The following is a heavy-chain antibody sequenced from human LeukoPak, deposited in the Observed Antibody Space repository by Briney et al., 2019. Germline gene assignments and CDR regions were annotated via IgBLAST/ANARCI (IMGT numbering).Heavy chain of an antibody. CDR1: GFTFSSYW. Sequence: GGSLRLSCAASGFTFSSYWMSWVRQAPGKGLEWVDNIKQDGSEKYYVDSVKGRFTISRDNAKNSLYLQMNSLRAEDTAVYYCARDLVITMIVVAYAFDIWGQGTMVTVSS. CDR3: ARDLVITMIVVAYAFDI. V-gene: IGHV3-7*01. J-gene: IGHJ3*02. CDR2: IKQDGSEK. D-gene: IGHD3-22*01.